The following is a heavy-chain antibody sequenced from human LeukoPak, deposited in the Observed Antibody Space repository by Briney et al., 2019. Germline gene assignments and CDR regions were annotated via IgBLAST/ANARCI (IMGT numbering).Heavy chain of an antibody. CDR1: GGSFSGYY. J-gene: IGHJ3*02. D-gene: IGHD3-10*01. CDR2: INHSGST. Sequence: SETLSLTCAVYGGSFSGYYWSWIRQPPGKGLEWIGEINHSGSTNYNPSLKSRVTISVDTSKNQFSLKLSSVTAADTAVYYCARERPPYYYGSGSYRAFDIWGQATMVTVSS. CDR3: ARERPPYYYGSGSYRAFDI. V-gene: IGHV4-34*01.